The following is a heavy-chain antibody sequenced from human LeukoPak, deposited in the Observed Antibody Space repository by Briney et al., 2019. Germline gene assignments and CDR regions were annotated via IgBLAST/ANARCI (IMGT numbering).Heavy chain of an antibody. V-gene: IGHV4-59*01. CDR1: GGSISSYY. CDR2: VHYSGST. Sequence: PPETLSLTCTVSGGSISSYYWSWIRQPPGKGLEWIGYVHYSGSTNYNPSLKGRVIISVDTSKNQFSLKLSSVTAADTAVYYCPSGYYVIICYYSPGYFDYWGQGTLVTVSP. CDR3: PSGYYVIICYYSPGYFDY. J-gene: IGHJ4*02. D-gene: IGHD3-22*01.